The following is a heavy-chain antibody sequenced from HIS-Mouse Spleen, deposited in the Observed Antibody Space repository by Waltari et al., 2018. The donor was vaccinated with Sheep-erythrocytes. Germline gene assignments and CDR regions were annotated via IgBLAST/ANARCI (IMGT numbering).Heavy chain of an antibody. CDR2: INSDGSST. J-gene: IGHJ4*02. V-gene: IGHV3-74*01. CDR1: GFTCGSYW. CDR3: ARETEWELSFDY. D-gene: IGHD1-26*01. Sequence: EVQLVESGGGLVQPGGSLRLSCAASGFTCGSYWMHWVGQAPGKGLVLVSRINSDGSSTSYADSVKGRFTISRDNAKNTLYLQMNSLRAEDTAVYYCARETEWELSFDYWGQGTLVTVSS.